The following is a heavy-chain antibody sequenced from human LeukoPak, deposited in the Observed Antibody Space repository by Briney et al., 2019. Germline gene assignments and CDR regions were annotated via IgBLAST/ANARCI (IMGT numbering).Heavy chain of an antibody. CDR2: IDHSGST. CDR1: GGSFSGYY. J-gene: IGHJ5*02. D-gene: IGHD2-21*01. Sequence: SETLSLTCAVYGGSFSGYYWSWIRQPPGKGLEWIGEIDHSGSTNYNPSLKSRVTISVDTSKNQFSLKLSSVTAADTAVYYCARGRPIRYSRPYNWFDPWGQGTLVTVSS. CDR3: ARGRPIRYSRPYNWFDP. V-gene: IGHV4-34*01.